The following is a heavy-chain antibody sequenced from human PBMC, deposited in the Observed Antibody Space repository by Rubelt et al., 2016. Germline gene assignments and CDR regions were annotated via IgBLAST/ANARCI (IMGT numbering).Heavy chain of an antibody. J-gene: IGHJ4*02. CDR1: GYTFIDHY. Sequence: QVQLVQSGAEMKNPGASVKVSCKAFGYTFIDHYIHCLRQAPGQGLAWRGWINPNSGGTSYAQTFQGWVTLTRYTSITTAYMDLVGLTSDDTAVYYCVREPHEGSGYADYWGQGTLVTVSS. CDR3: VREPHEGSGYADY. D-gene: IGHD3-22*01. CDR2: INPNSGGT. V-gene: IGHV1-2*04.